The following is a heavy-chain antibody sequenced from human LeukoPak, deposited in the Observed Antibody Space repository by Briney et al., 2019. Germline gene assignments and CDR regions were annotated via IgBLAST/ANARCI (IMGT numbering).Heavy chain of an antibody. V-gene: IGHV3-48*03. J-gene: IGHJ4*02. Sequence: GGSLRLSCAASGFTFSSYEMNWVRQAPGKGLEWVSYISSSGSTIYYADSVKGRFTISRDNAKNSLYLQMNSLRAEDTAVYYCARDRLIDGEPGSFDYWGQGTLVTVSS. CDR1: GFTFSSYE. CDR3: ARDRLIDGEPGSFDY. CDR2: ISSSGSTI. D-gene: IGHD4-17*01.